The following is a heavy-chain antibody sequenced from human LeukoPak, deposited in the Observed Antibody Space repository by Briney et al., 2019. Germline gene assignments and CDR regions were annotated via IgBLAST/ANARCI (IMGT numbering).Heavy chain of an antibody. CDR3: ARARDYYGSGSYLDY. Sequence: SETLSLTCAVYGGSFSGYYWSWIRQPPGKGLEWIGEINHSGSTNYNPSLKSRVTISVDTSKNQFSLKLSSVTAADTAVYYCARARDYYGSGSYLDYWGQGTLVTVSS. V-gene: IGHV4-34*01. J-gene: IGHJ4*02. D-gene: IGHD3-10*01. CDR2: INHSGST. CDR1: GGSFSGYY.